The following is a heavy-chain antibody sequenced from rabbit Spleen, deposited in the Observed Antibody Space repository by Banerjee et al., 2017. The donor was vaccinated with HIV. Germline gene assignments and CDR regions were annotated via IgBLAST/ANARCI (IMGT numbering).Heavy chain of an antibody. J-gene: IGHJ4*01. Sequence: QSLEESGGDLVKPGASLTLTCIASGVSFSGDSYMCWVRQAPGKGLEWIACIDTGSSGTTYYASWAKGRFTISKTSSTTVTLQMTSLTAADTATYFCARDYSGYGGYGYAIFGLWGPGTLVTVS. D-gene: IGHD6-1*01. CDR1: GVSFSGDSY. CDR3: ARDYSGYGGYGYAIFGL. V-gene: IGHV1S40*01. CDR2: IDTGSSGTT.